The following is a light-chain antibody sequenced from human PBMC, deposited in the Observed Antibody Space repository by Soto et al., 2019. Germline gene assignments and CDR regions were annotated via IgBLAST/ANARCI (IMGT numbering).Light chain of an antibody. CDR3: QQYNNWPPK. V-gene: IGKV3-15*01. CDR2: GAS. CDR1: QSVSSN. Sequence: EIVLTQSPATLSLSPGGRATLSCGASQSVSSNLAWYQQKPGQAPRLLIYGASTRATGIPARFSGSGSGTEFTLTISSLQSEDFAVYYCQQYNNWPPKFGQGTKVDIK. J-gene: IGKJ1*01.